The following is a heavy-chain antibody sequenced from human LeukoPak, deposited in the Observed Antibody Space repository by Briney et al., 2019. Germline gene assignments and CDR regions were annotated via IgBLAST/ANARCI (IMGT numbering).Heavy chain of an antibody. J-gene: IGHJ5*02. CDR1: GYTFTAYY. Sequence: ASVKVSCKAYGYTFTAYYLHWVRQAPGQGLEWMGWINPNSGGTNYAQKFQGRVTMTRDTSISTAYMELSRLRSDDTAVYYCARERSGGATYNWFDPWGQGTLVTVSS. CDR3: ARERSGGATYNWFDP. V-gene: IGHV1-2*02. D-gene: IGHD1-26*01. CDR2: INPNSGGT.